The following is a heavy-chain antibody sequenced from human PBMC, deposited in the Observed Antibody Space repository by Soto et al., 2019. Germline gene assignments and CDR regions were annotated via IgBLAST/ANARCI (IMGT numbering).Heavy chain of an antibody. D-gene: IGHD3-3*01. CDR2: FDPEDGET. Sequence: ASVKVSCKVSGYTLTELSMHWVRQAPGKGLEWMGGFDPEDGETIYAQKFQGRVTMTEDTSTDTAYMELSSLRSEDTAVYYCAANVLRFLERLPDDYRAQGTPVTVSS. J-gene: IGHJ4*02. CDR3: AANVLRFLERLPDDY. CDR1: GYTLTELS. V-gene: IGHV1-24*01.